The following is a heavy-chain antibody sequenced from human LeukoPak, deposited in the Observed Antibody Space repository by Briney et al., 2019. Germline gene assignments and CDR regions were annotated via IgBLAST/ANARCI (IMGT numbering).Heavy chain of an antibody. D-gene: IGHD1-26*01. Sequence: PGGSLRLSCAASGFTFSSYWMHWVRQAPGKGLVWVSRINSDGSSTTYADSVKGRFTISRDNAKNSLYLQMNSLRAEDTAVYYCARDFRVIVGATTLNDYWGQGTLVTVSS. J-gene: IGHJ4*02. CDR1: GFTFSSYW. CDR3: ARDFRVIVGATTLNDY. V-gene: IGHV3-74*01. CDR2: INSDGSST.